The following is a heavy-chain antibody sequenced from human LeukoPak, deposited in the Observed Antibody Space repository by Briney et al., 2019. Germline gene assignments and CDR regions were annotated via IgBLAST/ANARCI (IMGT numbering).Heavy chain of an antibody. CDR3: ARDGGGVVVPAHRFDY. J-gene: IGHJ4*02. CDR1: GFTFSSYS. CDR2: ISSSSSYI. Sequence: PGGSLRLSCAASGFTFSSYSMNWVRQAPGKGLEWVSSISSSSSYIYYADSVKGRFTISRDNAKNSLYLQMNSLRAEDTAVYYCARDGGGVVVPAHRFDYWGQGTLVTVSS. D-gene: IGHD2-2*01. V-gene: IGHV3-21*01.